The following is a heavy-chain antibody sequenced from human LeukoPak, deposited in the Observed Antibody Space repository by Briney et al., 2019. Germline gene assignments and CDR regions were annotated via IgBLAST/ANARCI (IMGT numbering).Heavy chain of an antibody. CDR1: GYSFTSYW. V-gene: IGHV5-51*01. CDR2: IYPGDSDT. CDR3: ARHSAYYDILTGYSTYYFDY. J-gene: IGHJ4*02. Sequence: GEALHISSQGSGYSFTSYWIGWVRPMPGKGLEWMGIIYPGDSDTRYSPSFQGQVTISADKSISTAYLQWSSLKASDTAMYYCARHSAYYDILTGYSTYYFDYWGQGTLVTVSS. D-gene: IGHD3-9*01.